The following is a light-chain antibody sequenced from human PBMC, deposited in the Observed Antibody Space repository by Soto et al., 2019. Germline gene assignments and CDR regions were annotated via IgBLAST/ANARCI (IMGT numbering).Light chain of an antibody. CDR1: QSVSSTY. Sequence: EIVLTQSPGTLSLSPGERATLSCRASQSVSSTYLAWYQQKPGQPPRLLISGASSRATGIPDRFSGSGSGTDFTLTISRLEPEDFAVYYCQHYGSSRWTFGQGTKVEIK. CDR2: GAS. V-gene: IGKV3-20*01. CDR3: QHYGSSRWT. J-gene: IGKJ1*01.